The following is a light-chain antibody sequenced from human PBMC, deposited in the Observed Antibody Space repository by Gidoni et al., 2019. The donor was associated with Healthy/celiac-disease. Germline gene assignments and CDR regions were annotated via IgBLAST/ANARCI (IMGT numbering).Light chain of an antibody. CDR3: QQYNSYSKQT. Sequence: DIQMTQSPSTLSASVGDRVTITCRASQSISSWLAWYQQKPGKAPKLLIYKASSLESGVPSRLSGSGSGKEFTLTISSLQPDDFATYYCQQYNSYSKQTFGQGTKVEIK. V-gene: IGKV1-5*03. CDR2: KAS. J-gene: IGKJ1*01. CDR1: QSISSW.